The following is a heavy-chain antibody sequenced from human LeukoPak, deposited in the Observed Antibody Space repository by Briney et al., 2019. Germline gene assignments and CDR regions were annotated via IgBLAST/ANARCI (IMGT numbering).Heavy chain of an antibody. CDR2: IYDSGST. D-gene: IGHD5-12*01. CDR3: ARGGYSGYDVTNSWFDP. CDR1: GGSISSSSYY. J-gene: IGHJ5*02. Sequence: PSETLSLTCTVSGGSISSSSYYWGWIRQPPGKGLEWIGSIYDSGSTYYNPSLKSRVTISVDTSKNQFSLKLSSVTAADTAVYYCARGGYSGYDVTNSWFDPWGQGTLVTVSS. V-gene: IGHV4-39*01.